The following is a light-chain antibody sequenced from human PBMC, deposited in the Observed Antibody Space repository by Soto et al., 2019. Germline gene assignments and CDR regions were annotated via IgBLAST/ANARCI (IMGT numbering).Light chain of an antibody. CDR2: KAS. Sequence: DIQITQSPSTLSSSVLERFTITCRASQSISSWLAWYQQKPGKAPKLLIYKASSLESGVPSRFSGSGSGTEFTLTISSLQPDDFATYYCQQYNSYSRTFGQGTRWIS. V-gene: IGKV1-5*03. CDR3: QQYNSYSRT. J-gene: IGKJ1*01. CDR1: QSISSW.